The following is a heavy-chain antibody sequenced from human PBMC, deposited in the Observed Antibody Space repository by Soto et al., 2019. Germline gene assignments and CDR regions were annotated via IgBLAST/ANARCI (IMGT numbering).Heavy chain of an antibody. D-gene: IGHD2-15*01. Sequence: RLSCAASGFTFSSYWMHWVRQAPGKGLVWVSRINSDGSSTSYADSVKGRFTISRDNAKNTLYLQMNSLRAEDTAVYYCARGEDIVVVVAATPEDMEAFDIWGQGTMVTVSS. V-gene: IGHV3-74*01. CDR1: GFTFSSYW. CDR2: INSDGSST. J-gene: IGHJ3*02. CDR3: ARGEDIVVVVAATPEDMEAFDI.